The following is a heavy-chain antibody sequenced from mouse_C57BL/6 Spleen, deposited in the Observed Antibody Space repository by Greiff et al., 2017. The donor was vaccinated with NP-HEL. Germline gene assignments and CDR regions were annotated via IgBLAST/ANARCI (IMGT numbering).Heavy chain of an antibody. CDR2: IYPGDGDT. J-gene: IGHJ1*03. CDR3: ARGRITTVVNYWYFDV. V-gene: IGHV1-80*01. D-gene: IGHD1-1*01. CDR1: GYAFSSYW. Sequence: VQLQQSGAELVKPGASVKISCKASGYAFSSYWMNWVKQRPGKGLEWIGQIYPGDGDTNYNGKFKGKATLTADTSSSTAYMQLRSLTSEDSAVYFLARGRITTVVNYWYFDVWGTGTTVTVSS.